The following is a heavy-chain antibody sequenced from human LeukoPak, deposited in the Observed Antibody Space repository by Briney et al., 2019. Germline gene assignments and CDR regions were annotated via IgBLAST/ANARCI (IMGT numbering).Heavy chain of an antibody. Sequence: ASVTLSLTCTVSGDSINSYYWSWIRQPPGKGLEWIGYISYSRGTNYSPSLKSRVAISIDTSNNQFSLTLASVTTADTAVYYCAKSRGSGNYFESWGQGTLVTVSS. CDR2: ISYSRGT. CDR3: AKSRGSGNYFES. J-gene: IGHJ4*02. D-gene: IGHD3-10*01. V-gene: IGHV4-59*01. CDR1: GDSINSYY.